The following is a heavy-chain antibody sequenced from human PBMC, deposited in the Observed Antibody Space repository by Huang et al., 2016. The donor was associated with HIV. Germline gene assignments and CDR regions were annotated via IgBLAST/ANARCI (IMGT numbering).Heavy chain of an antibody. CDR2: MGTVGDT. V-gene: IGHV3-13*01. J-gene: IGHJ6*02. D-gene: IGHD2-15*01. Sequence: EVQLVESGGALVQPGGSLRLYCAASGFTFSSYDMHWVRQGTGKCLGGVSIMGTVGDTYYPGSVKDRFTISREDAKNSLYLQMNSLRAGDTAVYYCARGAAPSTVYYYYYGLDVWGHGTSVTVSS. CDR3: ARGAAPSTVYYYYYGLDV. CDR1: GFTFSSYD.